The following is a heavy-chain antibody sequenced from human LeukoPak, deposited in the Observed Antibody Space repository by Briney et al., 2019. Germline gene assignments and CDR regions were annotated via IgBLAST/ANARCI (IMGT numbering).Heavy chain of an antibody. CDR1: GFTFSSYG. Sequence: GGSLRLSCAASGFTFSSYGMHWVRQAPGKGLEWVAVISYDGSNKYYADSVKGRFTISRDNSKNTLYLQMNSLRAEDTAVYYCARDRGYYYDSSGYYLDYWGQGTLVTVSS. J-gene: IGHJ4*02. D-gene: IGHD3-22*01. CDR3: ARDRGYYYDSSGYYLDY. CDR2: ISYDGSNK. V-gene: IGHV3-30*03.